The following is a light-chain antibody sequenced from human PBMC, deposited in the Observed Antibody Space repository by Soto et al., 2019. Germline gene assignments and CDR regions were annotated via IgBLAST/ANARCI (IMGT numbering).Light chain of an antibody. J-gene: IGLJ1*01. CDR2: IND. CDR3: ASWDGRMKGYV. CDR1: RSNIGSNS. V-gene: IGLV1-44*01. Sequence: QSVLTQPPSVSGTPGQRVIISCSGSRSNIGSNSVNWYQQLPGTAPKLLIYINDQRPSGVPDRFSGSTSGTSVSLAISGLPSEDEADYYCASWDGRMKGYVFGTGTKGTVL.